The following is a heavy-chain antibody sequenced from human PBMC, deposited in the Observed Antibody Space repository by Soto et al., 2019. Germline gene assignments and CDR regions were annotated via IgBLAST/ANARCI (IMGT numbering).Heavy chain of an antibody. J-gene: IGHJ6*04. CDR3: ARDLLWFGELTPSYYHYGMDV. Sequence: PGGSLRLSCLASGFTFSSYWMSWVRQAPGKGLEGVANIKQDGSEKYYVDSVKGRFTISRDNAKNSLYLQMNSLRAEDTAVYYCARDLLWFGELTPSYYHYGMDVWGKGTRVTDSS. D-gene: IGHD3-10*01. CDR2: IKQDGSEK. V-gene: IGHV3-7*01. CDR1: GFTFSSYW.